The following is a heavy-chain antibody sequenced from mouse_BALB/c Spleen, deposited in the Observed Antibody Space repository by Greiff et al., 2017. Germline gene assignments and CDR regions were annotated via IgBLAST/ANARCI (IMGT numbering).Heavy chain of an antibody. D-gene: IGHD3-1*01. CDR1: GFTFSSYA. V-gene: IGHV5-6-5*01. CDR2: ISSGGST. J-gene: IGHJ4*01. CDR3: AREGYGAMDY. Sequence: VQLKESGGGLVKPGGSLKLSCAASGFTFSSYAMSWVRQTPEKRLEWVASISSGGSTYYPDSVKGRFTISRDNARNILYLQMSSLRSEDTAMYYCAREGYGAMDYWGQGTSVTVSS.